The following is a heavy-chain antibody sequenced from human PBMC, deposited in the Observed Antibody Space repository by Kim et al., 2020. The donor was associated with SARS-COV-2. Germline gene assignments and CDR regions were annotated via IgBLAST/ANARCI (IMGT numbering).Heavy chain of an antibody. D-gene: IGHD6-19*01. CDR3: VRGQQWLIKN. Sequence: GGSLRLSCAASGFTFDDYAIQWVRQVPGKGLEWVSLISRDGGEIKYADSVKGRFTISRDNSKKSVYLQMNSLRSEDTGLYYCVRGQQWLIKNWGQGTQGTVSS. J-gene: IGHJ4*02. CDR1: GFTFDDYA. CDR2: ISRDGGEI. V-gene: IGHV3-43*02.